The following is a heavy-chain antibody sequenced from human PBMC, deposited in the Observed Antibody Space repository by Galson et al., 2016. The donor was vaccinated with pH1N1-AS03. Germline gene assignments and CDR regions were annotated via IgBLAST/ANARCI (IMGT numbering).Heavy chain of an antibody. CDR1: GFSFSYSG. D-gene: IGHD6-19*01. CDR3: ARDGPPQGISVAGSFDF. CDR2: ISGSSRYI. Sequence: SLRLSCAASGFSFSYSGLSWVRQAPGKGLEWVASISGSSRYIYYGESMKGRFTISKDNAKKSLYLEISGLRAEETAVYYCARDGPPQGISVAGSFDFWGQGTLVTVSS. V-gene: IGHV3-21*01. J-gene: IGHJ4*02.